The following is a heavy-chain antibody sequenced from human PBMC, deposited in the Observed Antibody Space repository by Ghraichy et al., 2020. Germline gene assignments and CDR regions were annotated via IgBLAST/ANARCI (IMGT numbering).Heavy chain of an antibody. CDR1: GGSFSGYY. CDR2: INHSGST. J-gene: IGHJ4*02. Sequence: SETLSLTCAVYGGSFSGYYWSWIRQPPGKGLEWIGEINHSGSTNYNPSLKSRVTISVDTSKNQFSLKLSSVTAADTAVYYCARAGITGTTWRDYWGQGTLVTVSS. D-gene: IGHD1-20*01. CDR3: ARAGITGTTWRDY. V-gene: IGHV4-34*01.